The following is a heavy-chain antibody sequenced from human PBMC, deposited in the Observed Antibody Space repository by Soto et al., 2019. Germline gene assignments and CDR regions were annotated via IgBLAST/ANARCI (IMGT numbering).Heavy chain of an antibody. CDR1: GGSFSGYY. V-gene: IGHV4-34*01. CDR2: INHSGST. D-gene: IGHD4-17*01. J-gene: IGHJ6*02. Sequence: SETLSRTCGVYGGSFSGYYWSWIRQPPGKGLEWMGEINHSGSTNYNPSLKSRVTISVDTSKNQFSLKLSSVTAADTAVYYCARGAGTTVTTDYCLSYYYGMDVWGQGTTVTVSS. CDR3: ARGAGTTVTTDYCLSYYYGMDV.